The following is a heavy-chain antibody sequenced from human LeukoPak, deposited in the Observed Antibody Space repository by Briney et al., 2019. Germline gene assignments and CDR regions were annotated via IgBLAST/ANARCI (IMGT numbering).Heavy chain of an antibody. CDR2: IIPIFGTA. V-gene: IGHV1-69*13. D-gene: IGHD3-9*01. CDR3: ARGGGHYDILTGYYGTYYFDY. CDR1: GGTFSSYA. J-gene: IGHJ4*02. Sequence: SVTVSCRACGGTFSSYAISGVRQAPGQGLEGVGGIIPIFGTANYAQKFQGRVTITADQPTSTAYMELSSLRSEDTAVYYCARGGGHYDILTGYYGTYYFDYWGQGTLVTVSS.